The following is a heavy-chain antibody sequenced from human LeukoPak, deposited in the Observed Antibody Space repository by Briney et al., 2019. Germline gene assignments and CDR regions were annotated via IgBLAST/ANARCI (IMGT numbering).Heavy chain of an antibody. CDR1: GYTFTSYY. V-gene: IGHV1-46*01. CDR2: INPTGGST. J-gene: IGHJ5*02. CDR3: ALAAAGLNYFDP. Sequence: ASVTVSCKASGYTFTSYYMHWVRQAPGEGLEWMGIINPTGGSTSYAQKFQGRVTITRDTSISTAYMDLSRLRSDDTAVYYCALAAAGLNYFDPWGQGTLVTVSS. D-gene: IGHD6-13*01.